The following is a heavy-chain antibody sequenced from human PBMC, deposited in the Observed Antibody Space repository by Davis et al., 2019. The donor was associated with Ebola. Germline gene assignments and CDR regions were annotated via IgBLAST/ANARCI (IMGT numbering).Heavy chain of an antibody. CDR2: INAGNGNT. D-gene: IGHD3-3*01. V-gene: IGHV1-3*01. CDR3: ARDPTTIWDYYYGMDV. Sequence: ASVKVSCKASGYTFTSYAMHWVRQAPGQRLEWMGWINAGNGNTKYSQKFQGRVTITRDTSASTAYMELSSLRSEDTAVYYCARDPTTIWDYYYGMDVWGQGTTVTVSS. J-gene: IGHJ6*02. CDR1: GYTFTSYA.